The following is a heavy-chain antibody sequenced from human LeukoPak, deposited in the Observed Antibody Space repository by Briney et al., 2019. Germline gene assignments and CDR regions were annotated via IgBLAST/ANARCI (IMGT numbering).Heavy chain of an antibody. CDR1: GYTFTVYY. Sequence: ASVTVSFKASGYTFTVYYMHWGRQAPGQGLEWVGWINPNSGGTNYAQKFQGRVTMTRDTSISTAYMELSRLRSDDTAVYYCARVGVRSGYSDNWGQGTLVTVSS. D-gene: IGHD3-22*01. V-gene: IGHV1-2*02. J-gene: IGHJ4*02. CDR3: ARVGVRSGYSDN. CDR2: INPNSGGT.